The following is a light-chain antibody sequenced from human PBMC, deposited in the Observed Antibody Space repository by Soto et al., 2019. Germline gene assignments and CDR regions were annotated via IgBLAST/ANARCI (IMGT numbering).Light chain of an antibody. CDR1: SSDIGAFNF. J-gene: IGLJ1*01. CDR3: SSFTSASTRI. Sequence: QSALTQPASVSGSPGQSISIPCTGTSSDIGAFNFVSWYQQHTGKAPKVLIYGVTNRPSGVDYRFSGSKSGNTASLIISGLRPEDEADYYCSSFTSASTRIFGTGTKLTVL. V-gene: IGLV2-14*03. CDR2: GVT.